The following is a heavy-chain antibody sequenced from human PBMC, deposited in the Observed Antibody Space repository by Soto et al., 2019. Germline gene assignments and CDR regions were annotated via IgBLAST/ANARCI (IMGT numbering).Heavy chain of an antibody. V-gene: IGHV3-7*01. D-gene: IGHD6-6*01. Sequence: GSLRLSCAASGFTFSSYWMSWVRQAPGKGLEWVANIKQDGSEKYYVDSVKGRFTISRDNAKNSLYLQMNSLRAEDTAVYYCARALAFEYSSSSSPNYFDYWGQGTLVTVSS. J-gene: IGHJ4*02. CDR3: ARALAFEYSSSSSPNYFDY. CDR1: GFTFSSYW. CDR2: IKQDGSEK.